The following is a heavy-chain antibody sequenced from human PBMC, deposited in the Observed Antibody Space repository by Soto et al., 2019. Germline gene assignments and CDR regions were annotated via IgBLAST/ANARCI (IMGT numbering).Heavy chain of an antibody. Sequence: QVQLVQSGAEVKKPGSSVKVSCKASGGTFSSYTISWVRQAPGQGLEWMGRIIPILGIANYAQKFQGRVTITADTSTSTAYMELSSLRSEDTAVYYCATDELSTQVKTGYGMDVWGQGTTVTVSS. V-gene: IGHV1-69*02. CDR3: ATDELSTQVKTGYGMDV. CDR1: GGTFSSYT. CDR2: IIPILGIA. D-gene: IGHD3-16*02. J-gene: IGHJ6*02.